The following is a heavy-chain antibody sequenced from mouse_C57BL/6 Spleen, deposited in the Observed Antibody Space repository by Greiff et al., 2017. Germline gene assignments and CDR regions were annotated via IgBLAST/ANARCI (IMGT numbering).Heavy chain of an antibody. CDR3: AILITTVVATKDYFDY. CDR2: IHPSDSDT. J-gene: IGHJ2*01. CDR1: GYTFTSYW. Sequence: QVHVKQPGAELVKPGASVKVSCKASGYTFTSYWMHWVKQRPGQGLEWIGRIHPSDSDTNYNQKFKGKATLTVDKSSSTAYMQLSSLTSEDSAVYYCAILITTVVATKDYFDYWGQGTTLTVSS. D-gene: IGHD1-1*01. V-gene: IGHV1-74*01.